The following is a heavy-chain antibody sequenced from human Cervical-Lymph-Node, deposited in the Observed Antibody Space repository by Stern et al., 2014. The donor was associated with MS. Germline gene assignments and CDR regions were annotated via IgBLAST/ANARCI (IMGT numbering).Heavy chain of an antibody. CDR1: GFQFSLYW. V-gene: IGHV5-51*01. CDR3: ARQTTAWASDV. Sequence: EVQLVESGAELIRPGEYLKISCKGSGFQFSLYWIAWVRQMPGKGLEWMGIIYPGDSETRYSPSFQGQVTMSADKSTSTAYLQWSSLNASDTAMYFCARQTTAWASDVWGQGTLVTVSS. J-gene: IGHJ4*02. CDR2: IYPGDSET. D-gene: IGHD1-14*01.